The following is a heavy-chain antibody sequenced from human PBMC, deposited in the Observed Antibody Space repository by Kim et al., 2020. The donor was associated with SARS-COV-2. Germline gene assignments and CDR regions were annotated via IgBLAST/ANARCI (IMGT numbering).Heavy chain of an antibody. CDR1: GLTFSRDW. V-gene: IGHV3-7*01. Sequence: GGSLRLSCAASGLTFSRDWMSWVRQAPGKGLEWVGNINRDGSEKYSADSVKGRFTISRDNAKNSLFLQLNSLRAEDTAVYFCARVFLGFFWELLNSYYF. D-gene: IGHD3-10*01. CDR2: INRDGSEK. CDR3: ARVFLGFFWELLNSYYF. J-gene: IGHJ6*01.